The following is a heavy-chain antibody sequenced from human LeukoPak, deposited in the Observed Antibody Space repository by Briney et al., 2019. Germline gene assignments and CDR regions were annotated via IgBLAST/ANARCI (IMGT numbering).Heavy chain of an antibody. CDR2: INHSGST. D-gene: IGHD2-2*01. J-gene: IGHJ6*03. Sequence: SETLSLTCAVYGGSFSGYYWSWIRQPPGKGLEWIGEINHSGSTNYNPSLKSRVTISVDTSKNQFSLKLSSVTAADTAVYYCARIYCSSTSCYSGAIYYYYYMDVWGKGTTVTVSS. CDR3: ARIYCSSTSCYSGAIYYYYYMDV. V-gene: IGHV4-34*01. CDR1: GGSFSGYY.